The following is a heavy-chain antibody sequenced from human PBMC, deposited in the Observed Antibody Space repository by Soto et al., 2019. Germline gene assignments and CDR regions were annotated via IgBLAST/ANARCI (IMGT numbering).Heavy chain of an antibody. CDR1: GFTFSSYS. CDR3: ARDIGCSGGSCYYYGMDV. CDR2: INSISSTI. J-gene: IGHJ6*02. V-gene: IGHV3-48*02. D-gene: IGHD2-15*01. Sequence: EVQLVESGGRLVQPGGSLRLSCAASGFTFSSYSMYWVGQAPGKWLEWVSYINSISSTIYYADSVKGRFTISRDNAKNSLYLQMNSLRDEDTAVYYCARDIGCSGGSCYYYGMDVWGQGTTVTVSS.